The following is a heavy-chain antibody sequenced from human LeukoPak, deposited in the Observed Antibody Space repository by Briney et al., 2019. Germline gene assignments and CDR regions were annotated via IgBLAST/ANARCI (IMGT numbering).Heavy chain of an antibody. V-gene: IGHV1-2*02. J-gene: IGHJ4*02. Sequence: GASVKVSCKASGYTFTGYYMHWVRQAPGQGLEWMGWINPNSGGTNYAQKFQGRVTMTRDTSISTAYMELRSLRSDDTAVYYCAREQGSSGYNLIDYWGQGTLVTVSS. CDR2: INPNSGGT. CDR1: GYTFTGYY. CDR3: AREQGSSGYNLIDY. D-gene: IGHD5-24*01.